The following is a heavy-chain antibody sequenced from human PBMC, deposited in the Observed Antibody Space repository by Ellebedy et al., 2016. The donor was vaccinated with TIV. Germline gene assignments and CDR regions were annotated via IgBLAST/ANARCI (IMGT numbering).Heavy chain of an antibody. J-gene: IGHJ4*02. CDR1: GYTFTGYH. CDR2: INPNSGGT. V-gene: IGHV1-2*04. CDR3: ARGAKMATMSYDYPDY. Sequence: AASVKVSCKASGYTFTGYHMHWVRLAPGQGLEWMGWINPNSGGTNYAQKFQGWVTMTRDTYISTAYMDLSRMRSDDTAVYYCARGAKMATMSYDYPDYWGQGTLVTVSS. D-gene: IGHD5-24*01.